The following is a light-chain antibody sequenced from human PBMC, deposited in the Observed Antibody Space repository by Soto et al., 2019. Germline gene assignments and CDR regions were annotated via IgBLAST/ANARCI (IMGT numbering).Light chain of an antibody. CDR1: QSVSSSY. Sequence: IVLTQSPGTLSLSPGERATLSCRASQSVSSSYLAWFQQIPGQAPRLLIHGTCSRATGIPDRFSGSGSGTDFTLSISSMEPEDFAVYYCQHYGSSPFTFGPGTKVDIK. V-gene: IGKV3-20*01. CDR2: GTC. CDR3: QHYGSSPFT. J-gene: IGKJ3*01.